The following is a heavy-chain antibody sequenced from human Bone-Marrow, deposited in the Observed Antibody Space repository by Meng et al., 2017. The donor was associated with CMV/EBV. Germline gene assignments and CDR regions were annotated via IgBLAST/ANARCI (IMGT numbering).Heavy chain of an antibody. CDR2: ISSSSSTI. Sequence: GGSLRLSCAASGFTFSSYSMNWVRQAPGKGLEWVSYISSSSSTIYYADSVKGRFTISRDNAKNSLYLQMNSLRAEDTAVYYCARETLAYCGGDCYSLDYWGQGALVTGSS. J-gene: IGHJ4*02. D-gene: IGHD2-21*01. CDR3: ARETLAYCGGDCYSLDY. CDR1: GFTFSSYS. V-gene: IGHV3-48*04.